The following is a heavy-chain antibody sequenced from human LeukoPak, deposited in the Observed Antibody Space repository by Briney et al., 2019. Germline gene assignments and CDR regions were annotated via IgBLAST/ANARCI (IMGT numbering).Heavy chain of an antibody. J-gene: IGHJ4*02. V-gene: IGHV3-21*01. CDR1: GFTFSSYE. Sequence: GGSLRLSCAASGFTFSSYEMNWVRQAPGKGLEWVSSISSSSSYIYYADSVKGRFTISRDNAKNSLYLQMNSLRAEDTAIYYCARVTKGIATEFDYWGQGTLVTVSS. CDR3: ARVTKGIATEFDY. CDR2: ISSSSSYI. D-gene: IGHD6-13*01.